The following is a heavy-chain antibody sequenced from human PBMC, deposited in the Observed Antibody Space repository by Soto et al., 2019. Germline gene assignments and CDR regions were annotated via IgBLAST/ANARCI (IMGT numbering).Heavy chain of an antibody. CDR1: GFTFSSYG. D-gene: IGHD4-17*01. V-gene: IGHV3-33*01. Sequence: LRLSCAASGFTFSSYGMHWVRQAPGKGLEWVAVIWYDGSNKYYADSVKGRFTISRDNSKNTLYLQMNSLRAEDTAVYYCARVSPPRDYGEDPIDFFDIGGQGTMVPVPS. CDR2: IWYDGSNK. CDR3: ARVSPPRDYGEDPIDFFDI. J-gene: IGHJ3*02.